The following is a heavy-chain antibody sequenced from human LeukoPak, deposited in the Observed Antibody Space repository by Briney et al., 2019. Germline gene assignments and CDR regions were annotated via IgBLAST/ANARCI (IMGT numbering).Heavy chain of an antibody. CDR2: INPNSGGT. J-gene: IGHJ4*02. CDR3: ARSSSVTIPGYYFDY. V-gene: IGHV1-2*02. CDR1: GYTFTGYY. Sequence: ASVKVSCKASGYTFTGYYIHWVRQAPGQGLEWMGWINPNSGGTNYAQKFQGRVTMTRDTSISTAYMELRSLRSDDTAVYYCARSSSVTIPGYYFDYWGQGTLVTVSS. D-gene: IGHD2-21*01.